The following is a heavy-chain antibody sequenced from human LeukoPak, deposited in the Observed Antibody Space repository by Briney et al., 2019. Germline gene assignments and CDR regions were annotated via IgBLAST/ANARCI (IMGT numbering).Heavy chain of an antibody. D-gene: IGHD3-16*01. CDR1: GYSFTSYW. J-gene: IGHJ4*02. V-gene: IGHV5-51*01. CDR3: ARLFDNYDY. CDR2: IHPSDPDT. Sequence: GESKKISCKGFGYSFTSYWIGWVRQMPGKGLEWMGIIHPSDPDTRYSPSFEGQVTISVDESINTAYLQWSSLKASDTAMYYCARLFDNYDYWGQGTLVIGSS.